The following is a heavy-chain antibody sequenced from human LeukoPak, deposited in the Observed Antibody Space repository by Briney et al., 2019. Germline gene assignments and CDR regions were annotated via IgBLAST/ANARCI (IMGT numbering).Heavy chain of an antibody. V-gene: IGHV3-43D*03. D-gene: IGHD3-10*01. Sequence: PGGSLRLSXAVSGFTFDDYAMHWVRQPPGKGLEWVSLTSWDGGRTSYADSVKGRFAISRDNSKNSLYLQMNSLRPEDTALYYCVKDKFGGSGSYYFDHWGQGTLVTVSS. CDR3: VKDKFGGSGSYYFDH. CDR1: GFTFDDYA. J-gene: IGHJ4*02. CDR2: TSWDGGRT.